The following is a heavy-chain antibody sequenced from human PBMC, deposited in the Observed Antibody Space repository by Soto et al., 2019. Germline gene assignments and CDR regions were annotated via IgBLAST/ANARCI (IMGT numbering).Heavy chain of an antibody. Sequence: ASVKVSCKASGGTFSSYTISWVRQAPGQGLEWMGRVIPILGIANYAQKFQGRVTITADKSTSTAYMELSSLRSEDTAVYYCARPAFIPMTAYVYWGKGPLVTVSS. CDR1: GGTFSSYT. V-gene: IGHV1-69*02. CDR3: ARPAFIPMTAYVY. J-gene: IGHJ4*02. D-gene: IGHD3-22*01. CDR2: VIPILGIA.